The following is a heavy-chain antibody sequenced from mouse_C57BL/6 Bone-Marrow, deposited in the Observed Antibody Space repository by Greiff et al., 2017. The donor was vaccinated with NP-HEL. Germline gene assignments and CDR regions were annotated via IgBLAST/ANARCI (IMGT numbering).Heavy chain of an antibody. J-gene: IGHJ1*03. CDR3: VRHKTSYFDV. Sequence: EVKLVESGGGLVQPKGSLKLSCAASGFSFNTYAMNWVRQAPGKGLEWVARIRSKSNNYATYYADSVKDRFTISRDDSESMLYLQMNNLKTEDTAMYYCVRHKTSYFDVWGTGTTVTVSS. CDR2: IRSKSNNYAT. CDR1: GFSFNTYA. V-gene: IGHV10-1*01.